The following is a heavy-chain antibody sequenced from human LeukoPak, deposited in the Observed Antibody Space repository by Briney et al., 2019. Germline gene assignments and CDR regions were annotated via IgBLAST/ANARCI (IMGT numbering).Heavy chain of an antibody. Sequence: PGGSLRLSCAASGITVSSNYMSWVRQAPGKGLEWVSVIYSGGSTYYADSVKGRFTISRDNSKNTLYLQMDSLRAEDTAVYYCARDSHSSGLFDYWGRGTLVTVSS. D-gene: IGHD6-19*01. J-gene: IGHJ4*02. CDR1: GITVSSNY. V-gene: IGHV3-53*01. CDR2: IYSGGST. CDR3: ARDSHSSGLFDY.